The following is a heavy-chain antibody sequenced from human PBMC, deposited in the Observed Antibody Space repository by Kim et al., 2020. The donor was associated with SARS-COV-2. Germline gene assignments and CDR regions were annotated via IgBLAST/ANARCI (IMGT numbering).Heavy chain of an antibody. J-gene: IGHJ6*02. D-gene: IGHD6-19*01. CDR2: ISSSGSTI. CDR3: ARDRFAAHIAVAGIDYYYYYAMDV. Sequence: GGSLRLSCAASGFTFSSYEMNWVRQAPGKGLEWVSYISSSGSTIYYADSVKGRFTISRDNAKNSLYLQMNSLRAEDTAVYFCARDRFAAHIAVAGIDYYYYYAMDVWGQGTTVTVSS. CDR1: GFTFSSYE. V-gene: IGHV3-48*03.